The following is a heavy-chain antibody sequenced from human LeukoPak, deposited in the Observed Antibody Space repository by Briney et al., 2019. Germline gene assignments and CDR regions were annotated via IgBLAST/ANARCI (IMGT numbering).Heavy chain of an antibody. Sequence: GGSLRLSCAASGFTFSSYAMSWVRQAPGKGLEYVAATFTSGDTNYADSVRGRFTVSRDNSKNTVYLQMNSLRVEDTAVYYCARDFVLAPPGDYWGQGTLVTVSS. J-gene: IGHJ4*02. D-gene: IGHD6-6*01. CDR3: ARDFVLAPPGDY. V-gene: IGHV3-66*01. CDR1: GFTFSSYA. CDR2: TFTSGDT.